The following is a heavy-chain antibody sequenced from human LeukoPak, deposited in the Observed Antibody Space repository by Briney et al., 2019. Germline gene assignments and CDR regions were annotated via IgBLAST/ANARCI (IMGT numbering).Heavy chain of an antibody. CDR1: GGSFSGYY. Sequence: SETLSLTCAVYGGSFSGYYWSWIRQPPGKGLEWIGEINHSGSTNYNPSLKSRVTISVDTSKNQFSLKLSSVTAADTAVYSCARGDRGYSYGYWGQGTLVTVSS. CDR2: INHSGST. CDR3: ARGDRGYSYGY. J-gene: IGHJ4*02. V-gene: IGHV4-34*01. D-gene: IGHD5-18*01.